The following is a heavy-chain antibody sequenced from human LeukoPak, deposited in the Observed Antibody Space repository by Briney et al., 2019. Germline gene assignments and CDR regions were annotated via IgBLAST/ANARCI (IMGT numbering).Heavy chain of an antibody. CDR1: GFTFSSYE. D-gene: IGHD3-10*01. V-gene: IGHV3-23*01. Sequence: PGGSLRLSCVASGFTFSSYEINWVRQAPGKGLEWVSAISPDRTYYADSVRGRFTISRDTYKNTVDLHINSPRAEDTAIYYCVKEHVDRAFTRSFEIWGQGTVVTVSS. J-gene: IGHJ3*02. CDR2: ISPDRT. CDR3: VKEHVDRAFTRSFEI.